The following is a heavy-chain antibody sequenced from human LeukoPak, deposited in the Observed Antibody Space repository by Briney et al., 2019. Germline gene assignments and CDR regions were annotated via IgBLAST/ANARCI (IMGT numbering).Heavy chain of an antibody. Sequence: GGSLRLSCAASGFTFSDYYMSWIRQAPGKGLEWVSYISTSGSTIYYADSVKGRFTISRDNAKNSLYLQMNSLRAEDTAVYYCARAPYDSSGYFPGWGQGTLVTVSS. CDR1: GFTFSDYY. D-gene: IGHD3-22*01. V-gene: IGHV3-11*04. CDR3: ARAPYDSSGYFPG. CDR2: ISTSGSTI. J-gene: IGHJ4*02.